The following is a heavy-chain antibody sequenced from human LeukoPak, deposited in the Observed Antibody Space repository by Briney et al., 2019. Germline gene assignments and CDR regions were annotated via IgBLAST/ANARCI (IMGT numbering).Heavy chain of an antibody. Sequence: GGSLTLSCAASGFTISTYEMNWVRQAPGKGLEWISYITGDGKTKYYAPSVKGRFTISRDNAKNSVYLQMSSLRAEDTAVYYCARDLSIDYWGQGTLVTVSS. CDR1: GFTISTYE. V-gene: IGHV3-48*03. CDR3: ARDLSIDY. CDR2: ITGDGKTK. J-gene: IGHJ4*02.